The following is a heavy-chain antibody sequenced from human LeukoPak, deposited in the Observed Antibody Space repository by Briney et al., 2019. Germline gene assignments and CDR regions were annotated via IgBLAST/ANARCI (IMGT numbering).Heavy chain of an antibody. J-gene: IGHJ4*02. V-gene: IGHV3-21*01. D-gene: IGHD1-26*01. CDR2: ISGSGSYI. CDR1: GFTFSDYS. CDR3: ARVYGATIFDY. Sequence: GGSLRLSCAASGFTFSDYSMNWVRQTPRKGLEWVSCISGSGSYIYYADSVKGRFTISRDNAKNSLYLQMNSLRAEDTAVYYCARVYGATIFDYWGQGTLVTVSS.